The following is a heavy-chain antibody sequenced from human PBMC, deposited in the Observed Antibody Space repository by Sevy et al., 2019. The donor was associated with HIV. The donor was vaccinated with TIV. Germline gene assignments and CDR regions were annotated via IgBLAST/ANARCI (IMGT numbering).Heavy chain of an antibody. CDR3: ARTSTDYDSSGYYSDAFDI. Sequence: RGYLRLSCAASGFTFSSYSMNWVRQAPGKGLEGVSYISSSISTIYYADSVKGRFTISRDNAKNSLYLQMNSLRAEDTAVYNCARTSTDYDSSGYYSDAFDIWGQGTMVTVSS. J-gene: IGHJ3*02. V-gene: IGHV3-48*01. D-gene: IGHD3-22*01. CDR2: ISSSISTI. CDR1: GFTFSSYS.